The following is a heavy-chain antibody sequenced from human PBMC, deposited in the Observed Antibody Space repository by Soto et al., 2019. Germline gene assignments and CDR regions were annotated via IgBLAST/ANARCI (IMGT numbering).Heavy chain of an antibody. J-gene: IGHJ5*02. Sequence: SETLSLTCSLSGGAIGGYYWSWIRQPPGKALEWIGYVSYSGSTDYHPSLKSRVSISIDTSKNQFSLKMISVTAVDMAVYYCARHGSDTGWLFFDPWGQGALVTV. D-gene: IGHD3-9*01. V-gene: IGHV4-59*08. CDR3: ARHGSDTGWLFFDP. CDR1: GGAIGGYY. CDR2: VSYSGST.